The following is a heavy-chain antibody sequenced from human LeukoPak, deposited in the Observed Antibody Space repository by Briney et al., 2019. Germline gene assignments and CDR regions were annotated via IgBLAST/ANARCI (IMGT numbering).Heavy chain of an antibody. CDR1: GYTFTSYG. V-gene: IGHV1-18*01. D-gene: IGHD1-1*01. J-gene: IGHJ5*02. CDR2: ISAYNGNT. Sequence: ASVKVSCKASGYTFTSYGISWVRQAPGQGLEWMGWISAYNGNTNYAQKLQGRVTMTTDTSTSTAYMELRSLRSDDTAVYYCARAGAQTGTLPWWFDPWGQGTLVTVSS. CDR3: ARAGAQTGTLPWWFDP.